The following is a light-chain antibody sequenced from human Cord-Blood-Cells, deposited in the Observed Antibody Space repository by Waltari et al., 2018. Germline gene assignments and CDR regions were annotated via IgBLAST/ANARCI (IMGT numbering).Light chain of an antibody. CDR3: QQYNSYSPT. J-gene: IGKJ2*01. Sequence: DIQMTQSPSTLSASVGDRVTITCRASQSISSWLAWYQQKPGKAPKLLIYDVSSLESGVPSRFSGGGSGTEFTLTISSLQPDDFATYYCQQYNSYSPTFGQGTKLEIK. V-gene: IGKV1-5*01. CDR2: DVS. CDR1: QSISSW.